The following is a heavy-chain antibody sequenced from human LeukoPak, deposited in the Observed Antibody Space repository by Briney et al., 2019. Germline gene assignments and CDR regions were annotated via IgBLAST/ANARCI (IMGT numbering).Heavy chain of an antibody. D-gene: IGHD5-12*01. V-gene: IGHV4-4*07. J-gene: IGHJ4*02. CDR1: GGSITSYY. CDR3: ARGTDMTPISGNYSFVY. Sequence: SETLSLTCTVSGGSITSYYRTWIRQPAGKGLEWIGRVSDTGRAYYNPSLERRVTISLDTSNNRFSLKVTSVTAADTAVYYCARGTDMTPISGNYSFVYWGQGTLVSVSS. CDR2: VSDTGRA.